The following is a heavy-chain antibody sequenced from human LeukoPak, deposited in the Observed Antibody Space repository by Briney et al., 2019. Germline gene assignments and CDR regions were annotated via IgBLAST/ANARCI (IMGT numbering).Heavy chain of an antibody. Sequence: GGSLRLSCAASGFTFSSYAMSWVRQAPGKGLEWVSAISGSGGNTYYADSVEGRFTISRDNSKNTLYLQMNSLRAEDTAVYYCSKNSPSSGTYYYYYYMDVWGKGTTVTVSS. CDR1: GFTFSSYA. CDR3: SKNSPSSGTYYYYYYMDV. V-gene: IGHV3-23*01. J-gene: IGHJ6*03. D-gene: IGHD2-2*01. CDR2: ISGSGGNT.